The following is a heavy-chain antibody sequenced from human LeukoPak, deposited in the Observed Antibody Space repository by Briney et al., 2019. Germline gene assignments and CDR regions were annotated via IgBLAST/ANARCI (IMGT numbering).Heavy chain of an antibody. Sequence: AGGSLRLSCAASGFTFSSYSKNWVRQAPGKGLEWVSSISSSSSYIYYADSVKGRFTISRDNAKNSLYLQMNSLRAEDTAVYYCARLFFGDDFWGGYSTYYYYYMDVWGKGTTVTVSS. V-gene: IGHV3-21*01. J-gene: IGHJ6*03. CDR2: ISSSSSYI. CDR1: GFTFSSYS. CDR3: ARLFFGDDFWGGYSTYYYYYMDV. D-gene: IGHD3-3*01.